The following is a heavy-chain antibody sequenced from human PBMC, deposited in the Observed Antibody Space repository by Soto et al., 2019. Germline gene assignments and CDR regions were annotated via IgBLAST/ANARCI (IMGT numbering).Heavy chain of an antibody. CDR1: GFTFSSYG. V-gene: IGHV3-30*18. CDR2: ISYDESNK. CDR3: AKVETGTTSFTGFDY. Sequence: QVQLVESGGGVVQPGRSLRLSCAASGFTFSSYGVHWVLQAPGKGLEWVAFISYDESNKHYADSVKGRFTISRDNSKNTLYLQMNSLRAEDTAVYYCAKVETGTTSFTGFDYWGQGTLVTVSS. J-gene: IGHJ4*02. D-gene: IGHD1-1*01.